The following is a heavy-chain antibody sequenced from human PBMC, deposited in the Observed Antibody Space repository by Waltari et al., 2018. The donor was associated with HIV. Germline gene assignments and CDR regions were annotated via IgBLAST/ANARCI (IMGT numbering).Heavy chain of an antibody. Sequence: EALLVESGGAFVQTGGSLRVSCVGTGFIFSNYSMNWVRQAPGKGLEWVAYIGSGGTTIYADSVKGRFTISRDNAKNSVFLQMNSLREDDTAIYFCARDKLGDPAPVWGQGTTVTVSS. D-gene: IGHD1-26*01. J-gene: IGHJ6*02. CDR2: IGSGGTT. V-gene: IGHV3-48*02. CDR3: ARDKLGDPAPV. CDR1: GFIFSNYS.